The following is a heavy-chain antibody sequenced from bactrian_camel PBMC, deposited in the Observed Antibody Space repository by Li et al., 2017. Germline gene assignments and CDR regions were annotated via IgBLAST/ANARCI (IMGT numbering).Heavy chain of an antibody. V-gene: IGHV3S9*01. CDR2: IESDGST. D-gene: IGHD5*01. Sequence: QVQLVESGGGSVQVGGSLRLSCVASGDTISRYCMGWFRQIPDKEREGVAGIESDGSTSYADSVKGRFTISQDRAKNILYLRMDMLKPEDTAVYYCAADRKGWCPFEGLDTDEYDYWGQGTQVTVS. CDR3: AADRKGWCPFEGLDTDEYDY. J-gene: IGHJ4*01. CDR1: GDTISRYC.